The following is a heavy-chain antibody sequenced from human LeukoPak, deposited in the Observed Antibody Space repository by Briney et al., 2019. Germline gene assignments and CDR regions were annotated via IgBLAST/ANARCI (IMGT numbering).Heavy chain of an antibody. CDR2: IGGSGGST. J-gene: IGHJ5*02. CDR3: AKKTAVAGTTADWFDP. CDR1: GFTFSSYA. Sequence: GGSLRLSCAASGFTFSSYAMSWVRQAPGKGLEWVSAIGGSGGSTYYADSVKGRFTISRDNSKNTLYLQMNSLRAEDTAVYYCAKKTAVAGTTADWFDPWGQGTLVTVSS. D-gene: IGHD6-19*01. V-gene: IGHV3-23*01.